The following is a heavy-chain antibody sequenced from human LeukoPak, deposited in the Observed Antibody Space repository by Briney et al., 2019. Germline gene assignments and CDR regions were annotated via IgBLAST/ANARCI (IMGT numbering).Heavy chain of an antibody. J-gene: IGHJ3*02. D-gene: IGHD3-16*01. CDR1: GGTFNNYA. V-gene: IGHV1-2*02. Sequence: ASVKVSCKASGGTFNNYAINWVRQAPGQGLEWMGWINPNRGGTNYAQKFHGRVTMTRDTSIGTAYMQLSRLTSDDTAVYYCARLGSSDIWGQGTMVSVSS. CDR3: ARLGSSDI. CDR2: INPNRGGT.